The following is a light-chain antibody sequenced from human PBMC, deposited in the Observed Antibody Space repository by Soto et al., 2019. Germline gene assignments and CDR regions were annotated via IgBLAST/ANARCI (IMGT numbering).Light chain of an antibody. CDR2: LNSDGSH. Sequence: QSVLTQSPSASASLGASLKLTCTLSSGHSSYAIAWLQQQPEKGPRYLMKLNSDGSHTKGDGIPDRFSGSSSGAERYLTISSLQSEDEADYYCQTWATGIRVFGGGTQLTVL. CDR3: QTWATGIRV. J-gene: IGLJ3*02. V-gene: IGLV4-69*01. CDR1: SGHSSYA.